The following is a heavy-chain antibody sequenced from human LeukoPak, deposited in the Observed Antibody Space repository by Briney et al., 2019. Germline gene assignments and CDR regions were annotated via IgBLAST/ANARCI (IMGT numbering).Heavy chain of an antibody. CDR1: GYTFSSNY. J-gene: IGHJ4*02. D-gene: IGHD7-27*01. Sequence: ASVKVSCKASGYTFSSNYMHWVRQAPGQGLEWMGGIIPMFGTTTYAQKFQGRFTITAEESTSTVYMVLSSVRYEDTAVYFCARTRPQPGAAVPPYYFDSWGQGTLVTVSS. CDR3: ARTRPQPGAAVPPYYFDS. CDR2: IIPMFGTT. V-gene: IGHV1-69*13.